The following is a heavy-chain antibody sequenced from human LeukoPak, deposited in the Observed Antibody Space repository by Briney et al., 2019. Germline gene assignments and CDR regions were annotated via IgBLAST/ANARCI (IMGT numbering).Heavy chain of an antibody. CDR1: GFTVSSNY. V-gene: IGHV3-66*01. Sequence: PGGSLRLSCAASGFTVSSNYMSWVRQAPGKGLEWVSVIYSGGSTYYADSVKGRFTISRDNSKNTLYLQMNSLRVEDTAVYYCVRGGSGSYSPYDYWGQGTVVTVSS. CDR3: VRGGSGSYSPYDY. D-gene: IGHD1-26*01. J-gene: IGHJ4*02. CDR2: IYSGGST.